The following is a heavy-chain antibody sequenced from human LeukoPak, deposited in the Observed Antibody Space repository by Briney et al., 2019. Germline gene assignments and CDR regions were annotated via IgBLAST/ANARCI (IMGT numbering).Heavy chain of an antibody. CDR2: INPNSGGT. J-gene: IGHJ4*02. V-gene: IGHV1-2*02. Sequence: VSVKVSCKASGYTFTGYYMHWVRQAPGQGLEWMGWINPNSGGTNYAQKFQGRVTMTRDTSISTAYMELSRLRSDDTAVYYCARGRMVRGVIPRPLFDYWGQGTLVTVSS. D-gene: IGHD3-10*01. CDR1: GYTFTGYY. CDR3: ARGRMVRGVIPRPLFDY.